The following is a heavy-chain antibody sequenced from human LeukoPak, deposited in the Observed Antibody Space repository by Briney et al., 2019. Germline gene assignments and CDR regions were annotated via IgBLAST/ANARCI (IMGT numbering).Heavy chain of an antibody. V-gene: IGHV3-21*01. Sequence: GGSLRLSCAASGSTFSIYIMNWVRQAPGKGLEWVSSISSSSSYIHYTDSVKGRFTISRDNAKNSLYLQMSSLTAEDTALCYCARDSAELDYWGQGTLVTVSS. CDR2: ISSSSSYI. J-gene: IGHJ4*02. D-gene: IGHD1-26*01. CDR1: GSTFSIYI. CDR3: ARDSAELDY.